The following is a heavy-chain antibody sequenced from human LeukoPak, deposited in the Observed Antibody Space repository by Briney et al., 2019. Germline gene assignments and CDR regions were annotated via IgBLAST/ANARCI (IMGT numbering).Heavy chain of an antibody. CDR3: ATNWNYDYY. CDR2: INTDGSIT. Sequence: GGSLRLSCAASGFTFSSYWMHWVRQAPGKGLVWVPRINTDGSITSYADSVKGRFTISRDNAKNTLYLQMNSLRAEDTAVYYCATNWNYDYYWGQGTLVTVSS. V-gene: IGHV3-74*01. D-gene: IGHD1-7*01. CDR1: GFTFSSYW. J-gene: IGHJ4*02.